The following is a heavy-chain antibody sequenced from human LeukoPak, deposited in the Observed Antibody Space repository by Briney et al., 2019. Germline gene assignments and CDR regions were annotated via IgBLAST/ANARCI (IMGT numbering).Heavy chain of an antibody. CDR1: GFTFSSYG. CDR3: AKDIRRGYNYGYDQFAY. V-gene: IGHV3-30*18. D-gene: IGHD5-18*01. CDR2: ISYDGSNK. Sequence: GGSLRLSCAASGFTFSSYGMHWVRQAPGKGLEWVAVISYDGSNKYYADSVKGRFTISRDNSKNTLYLQMNSLRAEDTAVYYCAKDIRRGYNYGYDQFAYWGQGNLVTVSS. J-gene: IGHJ4*02.